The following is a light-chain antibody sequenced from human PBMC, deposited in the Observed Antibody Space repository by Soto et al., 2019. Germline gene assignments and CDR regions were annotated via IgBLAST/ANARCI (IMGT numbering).Light chain of an antibody. J-gene: IGLJ2*01. CDR3: SSYAGRNNLVV. Sequence: QSVLTQPPSASGSPGQSVTISCTGTSSDVGGYNYVSWYQQHPGKVPKLMIYEVSKRPSGVPDRFSGSKSGNTDSLTVSGVQAEYEANYDLSSYAGRNNLVVFGGGTQLPV. CDR2: EVS. CDR1: SSDVGGYNY. V-gene: IGLV2-8*01.